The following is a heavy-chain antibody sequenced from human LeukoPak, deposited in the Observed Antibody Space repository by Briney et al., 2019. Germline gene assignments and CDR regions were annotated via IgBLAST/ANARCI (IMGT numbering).Heavy chain of an antibody. CDR1: GFTFSSYG. J-gene: IGHJ4*02. D-gene: IGHD6-13*01. Sequence: GRSLRLSCAASGFTFSSYGMHWVRQAPGKGLEWVAVISYDGSNKYYADSVKGRFTISRDNSKNTLYLQMSSLRAEDTAMYYCVNGDQSSWYRTLLYWGQGTLVTVSS. CDR3: VNGDQSSWYRTLLY. CDR2: ISYDGSNK. V-gene: IGHV3-30*18.